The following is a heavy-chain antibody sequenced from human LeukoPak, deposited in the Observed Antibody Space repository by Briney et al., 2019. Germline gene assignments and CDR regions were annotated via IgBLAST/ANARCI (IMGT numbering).Heavy chain of an antibody. CDR2: VNPNTGNT. J-gene: IGHJ5*02. CDR3: ARDASGSYGFDP. D-gene: IGHD3-10*01. Sequence: GASVKVSCRASGYSFTSHDITWVRQATGQGLEWLGWVNPNTGNTGSARKFQGRVTTSRDTSINTAYMELSSLTSEDSAVYYCARDASGSYGFDPWGQGTLVTVSS. CDR1: GYSFTSHD. V-gene: IGHV1-8*01.